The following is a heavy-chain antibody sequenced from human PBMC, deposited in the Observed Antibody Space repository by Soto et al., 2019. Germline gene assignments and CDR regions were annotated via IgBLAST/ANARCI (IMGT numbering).Heavy chain of an antibody. CDR3: ARMNVTLDF. J-gene: IGHJ4*02. V-gene: IGHV4-39*01. D-gene: IGHD2-21*02. CDR2: VHYSGNA. CDR1: GGSINTHNLF. Sequence: QLQLQESGPGLVGPSETLSLSCTVSGGSINTHNLFWAWFRQAPGKGLEWIATVHYSGNAYYNPSLTTRATISRDTSKNRVSLELTSVTAADTAVYYCARMNVTLDFWGQGTLVTVSS.